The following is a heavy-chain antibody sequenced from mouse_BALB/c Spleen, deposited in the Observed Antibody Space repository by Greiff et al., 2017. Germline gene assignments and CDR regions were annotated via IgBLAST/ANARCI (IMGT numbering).Heavy chain of an antibody. CDR3: ARYGQGYGNFLAMDY. V-gene: IGHV1-18*01. CDR2: INPNNGGT. Sequence: EVQLQQSGPELVKPGASVKIPCKASGYTFTDYNMDWVKQSHGKSLEWIGDINPNNGGTIYNQKFKGKATLTVDKSSSTAYMELRSLTSEDTAVYYCARYGQGYGNFLAMDYWGQGTSVTVSS. CDR1: GYTFTDYN. D-gene: IGHD2-1*01. J-gene: IGHJ4*01.